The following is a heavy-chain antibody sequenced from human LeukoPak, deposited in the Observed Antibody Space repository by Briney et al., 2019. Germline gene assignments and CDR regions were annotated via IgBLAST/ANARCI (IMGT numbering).Heavy chain of an antibody. CDR2: IYYSGST. V-gene: IGHV4-39*01. CDR1: GGSISSSSYY. D-gene: IGHD3-3*01. CDR3: ARGVTVFGGAPKGALDI. J-gene: IGHJ3*02. Sequence: SETLSLTCTVSGGSISSSSYYWGWIRQPPGKGLEWIGSIYYSGSTYYNPSLKSRVTISVDTSKNQFSLKLSSVTAADTAVYFCARGVTVFGGAPKGALDIWGRGTMVTVFS.